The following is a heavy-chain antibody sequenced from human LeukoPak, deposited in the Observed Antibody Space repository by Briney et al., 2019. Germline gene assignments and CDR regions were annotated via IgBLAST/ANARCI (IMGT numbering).Heavy chain of an antibody. CDR2: TKTAGSEE. Sequence: RASLRLSCAASGFTFNRYWMSWVRQAPGKGLEWVAQTKTAGSEEYYADSVRGRFTIARDNAKSSLYLQMNSLGVEDTAVYYCARDAHEQWSVLGVYSYGFDVWGEGTTLTVSS. J-gene: IGHJ6*04. CDR3: ARDAHEQWSVLGVYSYGFDV. CDR1: GFTFNRYW. V-gene: IGHV3-7*04. D-gene: IGHD6-19*01.